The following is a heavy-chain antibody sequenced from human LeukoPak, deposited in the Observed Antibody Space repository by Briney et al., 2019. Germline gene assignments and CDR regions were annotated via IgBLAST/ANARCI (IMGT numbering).Heavy chain of an antibody. Sequence: PSETLSLTCIVSGGSISTHYWSWIRQPPGKGPEWIGEINHSGSTNYNPSLKSRVTISVDTSKNQFSLKLSSVTAADTAVYYCARRIVVVVAATYIDYWGQGTLVTVSS. CDR3: ARRIVVVVAATYIDY. D-gene: IGHD2-15*01. J-gene: IGHJ4*02. CDR2: INHSGST. V-gene: IGHV4-34*01. CDR1: GGSISTHY.